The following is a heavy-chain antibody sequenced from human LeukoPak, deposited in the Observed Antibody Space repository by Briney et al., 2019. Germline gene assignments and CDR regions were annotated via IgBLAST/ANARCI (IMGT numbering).Heavy chain of an antibody. V-gene: IGHV1-18*01. J-gene: IGHJ4*02. CDR2: ISAYNGNP. Sequence: ASVKVSCKASGYIYNSYGINWVRQAPGQGLEWMGWISAYNGNPKYARKLQGRVTMTTDTSTSTAHMELRSLRTDDPAVYYFTRGPEWFGVNVDYWGQGTLVTVSS. D-gene: IGHD3-10*01. CDR1: GYIYNSYG. CDR3: TRGPEWFGVNVDY.